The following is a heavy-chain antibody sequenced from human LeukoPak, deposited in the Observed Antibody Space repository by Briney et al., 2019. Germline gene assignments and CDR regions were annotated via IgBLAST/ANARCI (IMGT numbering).Heavy chain of an antibody. CDR2: ISSSSSYI. CDR1: GFTFSSYS. V-gene: IGHV3-21*01. CDR3: ARVAGYCSGGSCSLDY. D-gene: IGHD2-15*01. J-gene: IGHJ4*02. Sequence: GGSLRLSCAASGFTFSSYSMTWVRQAPGKGLEWASSISSSSSYIYYADSVKGRFTISRDNAKNSLYLQMNSLRAEDTAVYYCARVAGYCSGGSCSLDYWGQGTLVTVSS.